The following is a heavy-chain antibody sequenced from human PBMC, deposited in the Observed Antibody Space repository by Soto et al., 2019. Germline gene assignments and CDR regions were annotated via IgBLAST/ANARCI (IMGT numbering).Heavy chain of an antibody. J-gene: IGHJ3*01. Sequence: QVQLVQSGAEVKKPGASVKLSCKTSGYTFTSYYIHWVRQAPGQGLEWVAIINPRDGSTSTTQKFRGRVTVTRDMSTSIVYMDLSSLRSEDTAVYYCALYAFDFWGQGTMVTVSS. CDR1: GYTFTSYY. CDR2: INPRDGST. CDR3: ALYAFDF. V-gene: IGHV1-46*01. D-gene: IGHD3-16*01.